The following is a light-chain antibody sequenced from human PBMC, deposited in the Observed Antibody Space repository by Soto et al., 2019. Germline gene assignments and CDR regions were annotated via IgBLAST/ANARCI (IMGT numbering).Light chain of an antibody. CDR2: GAS. CDR3: QQYNNWPLP. Sequence: EIVMTQSPATLSVSPGERATLSCRASQSVSSNLAWNQQKPGQAPRLLIYGASTRATGIPARFSGSGSGTEFTLTISSLQSEDFAVYYCQQYNNWPLPFGGGTKVEIK. CDR1: QSVSSN. J-gene: IGKJ4*01. V-gene: IGKV3-15*01.